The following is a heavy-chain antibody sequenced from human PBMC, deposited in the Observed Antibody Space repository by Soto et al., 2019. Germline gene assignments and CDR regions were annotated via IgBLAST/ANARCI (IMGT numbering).Heavy chain of an antibody. CDR2: IYYSGST. J-gene: IGHJ6*02. CDR3: ARAIYCSSTSCQDV. D-gene: IGHD2-2*01. CDR1: GGSISSGGYY. Sequence: SETLSLTCTVSGGSISSGGYYWSWIRQHPGKGLEWIGYIYYSGSTYYNPSLKSRVTISVDTSKNQFSLKLSSVTAADTAVYYCARAIYCSSTSCQDVWAKGPRSPSP. V-gene: IGHV4-31*03.